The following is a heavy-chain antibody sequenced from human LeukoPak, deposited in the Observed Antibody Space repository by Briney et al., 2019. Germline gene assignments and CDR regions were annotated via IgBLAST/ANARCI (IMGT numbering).Heavy chain of an antibody. CDR2: IIPIFGTA. CDR3: AREYCSGGSCYLDY. Sequence: SVKVSCKASGGTFSSYAISWVRQAPGQGLEWMGGIIPIFGTANYAQKFQGGVTITADESTSTAYMELSSLRSEDTAVYYCAREYCSGGSCYLDYWGQGTLVTVSS. CDR1: GGTFSSYA. V-gene: IGHV1-69*13. J-gene: IGHJ4*02. D-gene: IGHD2-15*01.